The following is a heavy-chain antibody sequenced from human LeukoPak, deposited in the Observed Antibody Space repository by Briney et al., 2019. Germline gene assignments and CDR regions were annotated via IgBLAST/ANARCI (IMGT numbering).Heavy chain of an antibody. V-gene: IGHV1-2*02. CDR2: INPNSGGT. Sequence: ASVTVSCKASGYTFTGYYMHWVRQAPGQGLEWMGWINPNSGGTNYAQKFQGRVTMTRDTSISTAYMELSRLRSDDTAVYYCARDGDESSGYYIWKTWGQGTLVTVSS. CDR1: GYTFTGYY. CDR3: ARDGDESSGYYIWKT. J-gene: IGHJ4*02. D-gene: IGHD3-22*01.